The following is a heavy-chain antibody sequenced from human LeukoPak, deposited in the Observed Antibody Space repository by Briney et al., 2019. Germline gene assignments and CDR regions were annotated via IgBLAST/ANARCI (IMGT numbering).Heavy chain of an antibody. D-gene: IGHD2/OR15-2a*01. CDR3: ARDLDYLYC. J-gene: IGHJ4*02. CDR1: GFTLSSYW. V-gene: IGHV3-7*04. Sequence: RGSLRLSCAASGFTLSSYWMSGVRQAPGKGLEWVANIKQDGSEKYYVDSVKGRFTISRDNTKNSLYLQMNSLRAEDTAVYYCARDLDYLYCRGQGTLVTVSS. CDR2: IKQDGSEK.